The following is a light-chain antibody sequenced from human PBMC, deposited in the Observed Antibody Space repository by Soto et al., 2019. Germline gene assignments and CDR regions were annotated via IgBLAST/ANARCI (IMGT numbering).Light chain of an antibody. CDR2: VNSDGSH. V-gene: IGLV4-69*01. J-gene: IGLJ3*02. CDR3: QAWGTDIHV. CDR1: SGHSNYP. Sequence: QLVLTQSPSPSASASLGASVKLTCTLSSGHSNYPIAWHQQQSEKGPRYLMKVNSDGSHNKGDGIPDRFSGSSSGAERYLTISSLQSEDEADYYCQAWGTDIHVFGGGTKLTVL.